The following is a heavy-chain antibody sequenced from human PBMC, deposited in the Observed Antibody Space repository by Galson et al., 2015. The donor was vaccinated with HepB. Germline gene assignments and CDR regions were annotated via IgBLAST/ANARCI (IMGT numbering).Heavy chain of an antibody. D-gene: IGHD3-10*01. V-gene: IGHV3-49*04. J-gene: IGHJ4*02. CDR1: GFTFGDYA. CDR2: IRSKAYGGTT. CDR3: TMNRGVIIDVNWYYFDY. Sequence: SLRLSCAASGFTFGDYAMSWVRQAPGKGLEWVGFIRSKAYGGTTEYAASVKGRFTISRDDSKSIAYLQMNSRKTEDTAVYYCTMNRGVIIDVNWYYFDYWGQGTLVTVSS.